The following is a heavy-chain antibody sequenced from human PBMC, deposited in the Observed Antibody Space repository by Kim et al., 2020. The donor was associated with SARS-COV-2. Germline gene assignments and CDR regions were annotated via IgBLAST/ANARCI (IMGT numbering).Heavy chain of an antibody. CDR2: INAGNGNT. CDR3: ARELRWFGGLSFFYSGRDV. D-gene: IGHD3-10*01. CDR1: GYTFTSYA. J-gene: IGHJ6*01. Sequence: ASVKVSCKASGYTFTSYAMHWVRQAPGQRLEWMGWINAGNGNTKYSQKFQGRVPITRDTSRGTAYMERSGLGSEDTPLYYFARELRWFGGLSFFYSGRDV. V-gene: IGHV1-3*01.